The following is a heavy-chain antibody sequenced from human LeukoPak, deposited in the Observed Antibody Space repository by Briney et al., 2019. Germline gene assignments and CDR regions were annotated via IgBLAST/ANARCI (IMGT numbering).Heavy chain of an antibody. D-gene: IGHD3-3*01. Sequence: SQTLSLTCIVSGGSIRSDDCYWSWLRQSPGMGLEWIGYIFHSGNTFYNPSLKSRITISVDTSKNQFSLKLSSVTAADTAVYYCARLTYYDFWSGPKYYGMDVWGQGTTVTVSS. CDR3: ARLTYYDFWSGPKYYGMDV. CDR1: GGSIRSDDCY. CDR2: IFHSGNT. V-gene: IGHV4-30-4*01. J-gene: IGHJ6*02.